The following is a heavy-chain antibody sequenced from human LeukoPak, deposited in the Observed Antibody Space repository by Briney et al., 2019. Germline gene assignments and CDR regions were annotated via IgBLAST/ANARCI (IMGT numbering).Heavy chain of an antibody. J-gene: IGHJ4*02. CDR1: GGSFSGYY. D-gene: IGHD6-13*01. Sequence: SETLSLTCAVYGGSFSGYYWSWIRQPPGKGLEWIGEINHGGSTNYNPSLKSRVTISVDTSKNQFSLKLSSVTAADTAVYYCARGIKRGSSSNPFDYWGQGTLVTVSS. V-gene: IGHV4-34*01. CDR3: ARGIKRGSSSNPFDY. CDR2: INHGGST.